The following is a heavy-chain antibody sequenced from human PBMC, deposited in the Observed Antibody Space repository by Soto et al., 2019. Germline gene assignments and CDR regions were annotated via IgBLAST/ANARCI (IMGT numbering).Heavy chain of an antibody. J-gene: IGHJ6*03. CDR2: ISYDGSNK. V-gene: IGHV3-30-3*02. CDR3: AKNYDFWSGYPSIYYYYYMDV. CDR1: GFTFSSYA. D-gene: IGHD3-3*01. Sequence: GGSLIPSCAASGFTFSSYAMHWVRQAPGKGLEWVAVISYDGSNKYYADSVKGRFTISRDNSKNTLYLQMNSLRAEDTAVYYCAKNYDFWSGYPSIYYYYYMDVWGKATTVTVSS.